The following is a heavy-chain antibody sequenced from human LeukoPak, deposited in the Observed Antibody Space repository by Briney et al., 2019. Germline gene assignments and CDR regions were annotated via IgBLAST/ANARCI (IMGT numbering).Heavy chain of an antibody. CDR3: ARDFSGDYYFDY. J-gene: IGHJ4*02. CDR1: GFTFSSYG. V-gene: IGHV3-30*19. CDR2: IWYDGSNK. Sequence: GRSLRLSCAASGFTFSSYGMHWVRQAPGKGLEWVAVIWYDGSNKYYADSVKGRFTISRDNSKNTLYLQMNSLRAEDTAVYYCARDFSGDYYFDYWGQGTLVTVSS. D-gene: IGHD2-21*02.